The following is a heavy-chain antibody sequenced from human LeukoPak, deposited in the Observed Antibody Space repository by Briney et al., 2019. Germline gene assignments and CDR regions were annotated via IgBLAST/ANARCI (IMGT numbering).Heavy chain of an antibody. V-gene: IGHV4-34*01. CDR1: GGSFSGYY. J-gene: IGHJ4*02. Sequence: SETLSLTCAVYGGSFSGYYWIWIRQPPGKGLEWIGEINHSGSTNYNPSLKSRVTISVDTSKNQFSLKLSSLTAADTAVYHCARSVGYEWLPADFDYWGQGTLVTVSS. CDR2: INHSGST. CDR3: ARSVGYEWLPADFDY. D-gene: IGHD2-8*02.